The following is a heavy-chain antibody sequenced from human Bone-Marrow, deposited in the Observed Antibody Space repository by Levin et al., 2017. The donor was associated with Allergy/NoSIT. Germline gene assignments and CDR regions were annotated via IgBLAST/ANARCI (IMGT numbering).Heavy chain of an antibody. J-gene: IGHJ3*01. CDR3: ARDPSYNSVVIGAFDL. Sequence: GESLKISCVASGFTFSSFSMTWVRQAPGKGLEWVANIKPDGKDKDYVDSVKGRFTISRDNAENSLYLQMSSLRAEDTAVYYCARDPSYNSVVIGAFDLWGHRTLVPLPS. CDR2: IKPDGKDK. D-gene: IGHD3-22*01. CDR1: GFTFSSFS. V-gene: IGHV3-7*04.